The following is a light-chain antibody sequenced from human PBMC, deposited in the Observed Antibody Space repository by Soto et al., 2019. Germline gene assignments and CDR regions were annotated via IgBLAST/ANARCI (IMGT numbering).Light chain of an antibody. CDR2: EVS. Sequence: QSVLTQPASVSGSPGQSITISCTGTSSDVGGYNFVSWYQQHPGKAPKLMIYEVSNRPPGVSNRFSGSKSGNTASLTISGLQAEDEADYYCSSYTSSSTAVFGGGTKLTVL. J-gene: IGLJ2*01. V-gene: IGLV2-14*01. CDR1: SSDVGGYNF. CDR3: SSYTSSSTAV.